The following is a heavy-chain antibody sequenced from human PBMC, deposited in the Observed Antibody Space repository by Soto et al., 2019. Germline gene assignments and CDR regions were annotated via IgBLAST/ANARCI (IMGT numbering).Heavy chain of an antibody. J-gene: IGHJ1*01. D-gene: IGHD6-19*01. Sequence: GGSLRLSCAASGFTFSTYSMNWVRQAPGKGLEWVSGIYGSGGGTFYADSVKGRFTISRDNSKNTLYLQMNSLRAEDTAVYYCAKGVPGIAVAGTGYFQHWGQGTLVTVSS. CDR3: AKGVPGIAVAGTGYFQH. CDR2: IYGSGGGT. V-gene: IGHV3-23*01. CDR1: GFTFSTYS.